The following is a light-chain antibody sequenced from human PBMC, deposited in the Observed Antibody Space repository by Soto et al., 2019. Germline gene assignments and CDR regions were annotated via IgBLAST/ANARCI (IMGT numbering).Light chain of an antibody. V-gene: IGKV3-15*01. CDR3: QQYNNLPST. CDR1: QIVITN. J-gene: IGKJ1*01. Sequence: EIVLTQSPATLSVSPGERATLSCRASQIVITNLAWYQQKSGQAPRLLIFGASTRATGVPARFSGSGSGTEFTLTINRLQSEDFVIYYCQQYNNLPSTYGQGTRVE. CDR2: GAS.